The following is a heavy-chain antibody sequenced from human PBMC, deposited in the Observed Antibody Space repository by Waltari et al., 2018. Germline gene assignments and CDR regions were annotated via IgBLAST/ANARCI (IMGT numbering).Heavy chain of an antibody. CDR1: GGTFSSYT. CDR2: VIPILGIA. J-gene: IGHJ5*02. Sequence: QVQLVQSGAEVKKPGSSVKVSCKASGGTFSSYTISWVRQAPGQGLEWMGRVIPILGIANHAQKFQGRGAITADKSTSTAYMELSSVRSEDTAVYYCARLRGVASQFDPWGQGTLVTVSS. D-gene: IGHD6-6*01. V-gene: IGHV1-69*02. CDR3: ARLRGVASQFDP.